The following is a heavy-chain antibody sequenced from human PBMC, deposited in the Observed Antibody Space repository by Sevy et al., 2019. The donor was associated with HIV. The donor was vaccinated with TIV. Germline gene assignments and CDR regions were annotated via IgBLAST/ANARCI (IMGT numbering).Heavy chain of an antibody. V-gene: IGHV1-18*01. J-gene: IGHJ4*02. D-gene: IGHD2-15*01. CDR1: GYTFTSYG. Sequence: ASVKVSCKASGYTFTSYGISWVRQAPGQGLEWMGWISAYNGNTNYAQKLQGRVTMTTDTSTSTAYMELRSLRSDDTAVYYCARAKRGSCSGGSCYSAFDYWGQGTLVTVSS. CDR2: ISAYNGNT. CDR3: ARAKRGSCSGGSCYSAFDY.